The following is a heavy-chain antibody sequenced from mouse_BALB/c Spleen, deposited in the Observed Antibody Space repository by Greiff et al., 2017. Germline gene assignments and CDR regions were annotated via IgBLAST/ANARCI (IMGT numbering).Heavy chain of an antibody. Sequence: EVQRVESGGGLVKPGGSLKLSCAASGFTFSSYAMSWVRQTPEKRLEWVASISSGGSTYYPDSVKGRFTISRDNARNILYLQMSSLRSEDTAMYYCARGGSTMITTDPWFAYWGQGTLVTVSA. V-gene: IGHV5-6-5*01. D-gene: IGHD2-4*01. CDR1: GFTFSSYA. CDR2: ISSGGST. CDR3: ARGGSTMITTDPWFAY. J-gene: IGHJ3*01.